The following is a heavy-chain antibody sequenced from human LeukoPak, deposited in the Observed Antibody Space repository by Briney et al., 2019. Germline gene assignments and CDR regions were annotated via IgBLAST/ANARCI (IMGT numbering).Heavy chain of an antibody. CDR3: VREKGRGVISPYFDS. V-gene: IGHV3-53*01. J-gene: IGHJ4*02. CDR2: IYTGGGR. Sequence: GGSLRLSCAASGFTVSSYYMNWVRQAPGKELEWVSVIYTGGGRYYADSVKGRFTISRDTSKNTVSLQMYSLRAEDTAVYYCVREKGRGVISPYFDSWGQGTLVTVSS. D-gene: IGHD3-10*01. CDR1: GFTVSSYY.